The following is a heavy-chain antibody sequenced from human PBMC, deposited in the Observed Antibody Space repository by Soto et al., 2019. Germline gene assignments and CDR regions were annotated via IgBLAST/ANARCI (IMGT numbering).Heavy chain of an antibody. CDR1: GFTFSSYS. CDR3: ARAIHRSRLISGSYYWFDP. CDR2: ISSSSSYI. D-gene: IGHD1-26*01. Sequence: GGSLRLSCAASGFTFSSYSMNWVRQAPGKGLEWVSSISSSSSYIYYADSVKGRFTISRDNAKNSLYLQMKSLRAEDTAVYYCARAIHRSRLISGSYYWFDPWGQGTLVTVSS. J-gene: IGHJ5*02. V-gene: IGHV3-21*01.